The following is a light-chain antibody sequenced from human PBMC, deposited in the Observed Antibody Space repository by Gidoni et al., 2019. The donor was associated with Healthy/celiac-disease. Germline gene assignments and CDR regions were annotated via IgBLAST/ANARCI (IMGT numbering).Light chain of an antibody. V-gene: IGKV4-1*01. CDR2: WAS. CDR1: QSLLYSANNKSY. Sequence: DIVMTQPSDSLAVSLGEMATIHCNASQSLLYSANNKSYLTGYQQKPGQPPKLLNYWASTRASGVPDRFSGSGSGKDFTLTISSLQAEDVAVYYCQQYYSTPLTFGGGTKVEIK. CDR3: QQYYSTPLT. J-gene: IGKJ4*01.